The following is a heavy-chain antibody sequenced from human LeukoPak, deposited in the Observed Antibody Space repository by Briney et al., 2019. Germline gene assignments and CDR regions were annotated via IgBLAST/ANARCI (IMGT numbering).Heavy chain of an antibody. Sequence: PSETLSLTCTVSGGSISSGDYYWSWIRQPPGKGLEWIGYIYYSGSTYYNPSLKSRVTISVGTSKNQFSLKLSSVTAADTAVYYCARDLPPLYSSSWSDAFDIWGQGTMVTVSS. CDR3: ARDLPPLYSSSWSDAFDI. CDR2: IYYSGST. D-gene: IGHD6-13*01. J-gene: IGHJ3*02. CDR1: GGSISSGDYY. V-gene: IGHV4-30-4*08.